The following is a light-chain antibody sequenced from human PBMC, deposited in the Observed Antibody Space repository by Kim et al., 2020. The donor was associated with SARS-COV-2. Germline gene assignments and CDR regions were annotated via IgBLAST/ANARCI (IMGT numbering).Light chain of an antibody. CDR3: QQSYSTPFT. J-gene: IGKJ3*01. V-gene: IGKV1-39*01. CDR1: QSISSY. Sequence: DIQMTKDRESLSASVGDRVTITCRASQSISSYLNWYQQKPGKAPKLLIFAASSLQTGVPSRFSGSGSGTDFTLTISSLQPEDFATYYCQQSYSTPFTFGPGTKVDIK. CDR2: AAS.